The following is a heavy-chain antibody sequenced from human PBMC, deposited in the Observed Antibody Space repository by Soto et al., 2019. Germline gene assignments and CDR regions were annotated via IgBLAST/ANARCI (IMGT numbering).Heavy chain of an antibody. J-gene: IGHJ4*02. V-gene: IGHV3-30-3*01. D-gene: IGHD2-15*01. Sequence: QVQLVESGGGVVEPGRSLRLSCAASGFNFRSYTLHWVRQAPGKGLEWVAVISFDGSNEYYADSLEGRFTISRDNSKNTLYLEMNSLRAEDTAVYYCARDYSTTAPFDYWGQGTLVTVSS. CDR1: GFNFRSYT. CDR3: ARDYSTTAPFDY. CDR2: ISFDGSNE.